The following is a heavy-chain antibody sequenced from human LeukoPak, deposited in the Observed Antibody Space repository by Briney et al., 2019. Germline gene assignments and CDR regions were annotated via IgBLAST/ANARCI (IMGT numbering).Heavy chain of an antibody. CDR1: GGSCIGLY. CDR2: VNHSGST. Sequence: TSETLSLTCAVYGGSCIGLYWSWIRQTPGKGVEWIGEVNHSGSTNYNPSLKSRVTISVDTSKNQFSLKLNSVTAADTAVYYCARKDCSSSSRYAPFDYWGQGTLVTVSS. D-gene: IGHD2-2*01. J-gene: IGHJ4*02. CDR3: ARKDCSSSSRYAPFDY. V-gene: IGHV4-34*01.